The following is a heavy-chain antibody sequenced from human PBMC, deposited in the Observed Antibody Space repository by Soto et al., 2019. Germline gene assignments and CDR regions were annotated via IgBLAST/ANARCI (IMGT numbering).Heavy chain of an antibody. V-gene: IGHV3-21*04. CDR2: ISSSSSYI. D-gene: IGHD5-18*01. Sequence: PGGSLRLSCAASGFTFSSYSMNWVRQAPGKGLEWVSSISSSSSYIYYADSVKGRFTISRDNAKNSLYLQMNSLRAEDTAVYYCAKDTPSYSYGPHDDFDIWGQGTMVT. J-gene: IGHJ3*02. CDR1: GFTFSSYS. CDR3: AKDTPSYSYGPHDDFDI.